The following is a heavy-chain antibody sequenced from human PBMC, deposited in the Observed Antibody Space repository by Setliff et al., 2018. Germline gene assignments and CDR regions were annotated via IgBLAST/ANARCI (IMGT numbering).Heavy chain of an antibody. CDR1: GYNFITFG. CDR2: IAPYNGNT. D-gene: IGHD5-12*01. CDR3: TRGPGPWVVVAMPFDC. J-gene: IGHJ4*02. V-gene: IGHV1-18*01. Sequence: ASVKVSCKTSGYNFITFGISWVRQAPGQGLEWLGWIAPYNGNTDYAQKFQGRVTMTTDTSTNTAHMELRSLTSADTAIYYCTRGPGPWVVVAMPFDCWGQGTLVT.